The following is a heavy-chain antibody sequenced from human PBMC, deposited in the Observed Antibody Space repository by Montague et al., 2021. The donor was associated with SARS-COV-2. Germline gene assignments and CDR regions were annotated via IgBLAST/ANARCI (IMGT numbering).Heavy chain of an antibody. CDR3: VRDTGSAQAGFDA. J-gene: IGHJ4*02. V-gene: IGHV6-1*01. CDR1: GDSVWSNAAA. CDR2: TNYMSKWTS. D-gene: IGHD4-17*01. Sequence: CAISGDSVWSNAAAWNWIRQSPSGGLEWLGRTNYMSKWTSDYATSVEGRISIDSDTSKNQFFLHLRSVTPEDTGVYYCVRDTGSAQAGFDAWGQGTLVTVSS.